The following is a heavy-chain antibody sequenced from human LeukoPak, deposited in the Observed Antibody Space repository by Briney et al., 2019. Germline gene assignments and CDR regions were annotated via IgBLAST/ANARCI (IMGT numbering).Heavy chain of an antibody. J-gene: IGHJ6*03. V-gene: IGHV3-21*01. CDR2: ISSSSSYI. CDR3: AREADGAAIFGVAPYYYYYMDV. Sequence: GGSLRLSCAASGFTFSSYSMNWVRQAPGKGLEWVSSISSSSSYIYYADSVKGRFTISRDNAKNSLYLQMNSLRAEDTAVYYCAREADGAAIFGVAPYYYYYMDVWGKGTTVTVSS. D-gene: IGHD3-3*01. CDR1: GFTFSSYS.